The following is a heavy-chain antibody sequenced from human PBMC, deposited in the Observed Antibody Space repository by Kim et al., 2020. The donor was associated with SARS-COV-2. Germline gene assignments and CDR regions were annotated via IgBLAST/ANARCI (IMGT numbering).Heavy chain of an antibody. CDR1: GYSFTNYW. CDR3: ARRIGDFTPQYGLDV. J-gene: IGHJ6*02. D-gene: IGHD2-21*02. Sequence: GESLKISCKGSGYSFTNYWIAWVRQMSGKGLEWMGIIYPDDSDTRYSPSFQGQVTISADKSISTAYLQWSSLKASDTAMYYCARRIGDFTPQYGLDVWGQGTTVPVSS. V-gene: IGHV5-51*01. CDR2: IYPDDSDT.